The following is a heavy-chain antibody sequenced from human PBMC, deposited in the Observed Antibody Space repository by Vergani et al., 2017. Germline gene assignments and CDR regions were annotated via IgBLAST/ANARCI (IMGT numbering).Heavy chain of an antibody. D-gene: IGHD4-17*01. J-gene: IGHJ4*02. CDR1: GGSISSGSSY. CDR2: IYTSGST. CDR3: ARETYDYGDYYYFDY. Sequence: QVQLQESGPGLVKPSQTLSLTCTVSGGSISSGSSYWSWIRQPAGKGLEWIGRIYTSGSTNYNPSLKSRVTISVDTSKNQFSLKLSSVTAADTAVYYCARETYDYGDYYYFDYWGQGTLVTVSS. V-gene: IGHV4-61*02.